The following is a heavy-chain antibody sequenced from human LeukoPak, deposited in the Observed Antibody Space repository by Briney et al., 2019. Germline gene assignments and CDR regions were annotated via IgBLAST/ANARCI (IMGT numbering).Heavy chain of an antibody. D-gene: IGHD6-19*01. J-gene: IGHJ6*02. CDR1: GASIDGHY. CDR2: VYYSGSI. Sequence: SETLSLTCTVSGASIDGHYWSWIRPPPGKGLEWIGFVYYSGSISYNPSLKSRVTISADTSNNQFSLKLDSVTAADTAVYYCARLSRVAVAGSYGYHSMDVWGRGTTVTVSS. CDR3: ARLSRVAVAGSYGYHSMDV. V-gene: IGHV4-59*11.